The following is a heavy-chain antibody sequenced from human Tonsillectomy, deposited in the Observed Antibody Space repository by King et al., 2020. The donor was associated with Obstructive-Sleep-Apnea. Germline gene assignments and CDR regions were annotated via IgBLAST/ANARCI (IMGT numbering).Heavy chain of an antibody. CDR2: VYYSGRT. D-gene: IGHD3-22*01. J-gene: IGHJ5*02. Sequence: VQLQESGPGLVKPSQTLSLTCTVSGGYITSGDYYWSWIRQPPGKGLEWIGYVYYSGRTYSNPSLKSRVPISVDTSKTQFSLQLRSVTAADTAVYYCARGNYSDSSGYYHRGEWFDPWGQGTLVTVSS. V-gene: IGHV4-30-4*01. CDR3: ARGNYSDSSGYYHRGEWFDP. CDR1: GGYITSGDYY.